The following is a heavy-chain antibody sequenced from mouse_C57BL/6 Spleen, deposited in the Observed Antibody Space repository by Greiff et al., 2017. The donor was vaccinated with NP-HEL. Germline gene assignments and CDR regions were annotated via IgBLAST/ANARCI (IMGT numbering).Heavy chain of an antibody. Sequence: QVQLQQSGAELARPGASVKLSCKASGYTFTSYGISWVKQRTGQGLEWIGEIYPRSGNTYYNEKFKGKATLTADKSSSTAYMELRSLTSEDSAVYFCAIWELTITTVVFDYWGQGTTLTVSS. V-gene: IGHV1-81*01. CDR1: GYTFTSYG. J-gene: IGHJ2*01. CDR3: AIWELTITTVVFDY. CDR2: IYPRSGNT. D-gene: IGHD1-1*01.